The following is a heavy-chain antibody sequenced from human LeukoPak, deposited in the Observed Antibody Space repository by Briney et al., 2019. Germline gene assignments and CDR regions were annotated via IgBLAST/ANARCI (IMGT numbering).Heavy chain of an antibody. J-gene: IGHJ3*02. CDR2: ISSSGSTI. D-gene: IGHD3-16*01. CDR3: ARARLTDYVWGRRTFDI. Sequence: GGSLRLSCAASGFTFSSYEMNWVRQAPGKGLEWVSYISSSGSTICYADSVKGRFTISRDNAKKSLYLQMNSLRAEDTAVYYCARARLTDYVWGRRTFDIWGQGTMVTISS. CDR1: GFTFSSYE. V-gene: IGHV3-48*03.